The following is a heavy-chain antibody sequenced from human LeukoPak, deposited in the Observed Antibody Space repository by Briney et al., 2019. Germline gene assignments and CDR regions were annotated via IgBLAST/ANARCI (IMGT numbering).Heavy chain of an antibody. CDR3: ARDQGDSSGWYGRGAFDI. V-gene: IGHV1-2*02. D-gene: IGHD6-19*01. J-gene: IGHJ3*02. CDR2: INPNSGGT. Sequence: ASVKVSCKASGYTFTGYYMHWVRQAPGQGLEWMGWINPNSGGTNYAQKFQGRVTMTRDTSISTAYMELSRPRSDDTAVYCCARDQGDSSGWYGRGAFDIWGQGTMVTVSS. CDR1: GYTFTGYY.